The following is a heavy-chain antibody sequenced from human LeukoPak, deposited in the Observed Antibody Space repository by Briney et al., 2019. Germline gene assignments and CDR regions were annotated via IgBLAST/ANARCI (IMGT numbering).Heavy chain of an antibody. CDR1: GYTFTGYY. CDR2: INPNSGGT. CDR3: ARDPSWYYYYYMDV. V-gene: IGHV1-2*02. Sequence: ASVKVSCKASGYTFTGYYMHWVRQAPGQGLEWMGWINPNSGGTNYAQKFQGRVTMTRDTSISTAYMELSRLRSDDTAVYYRARDPSWYYYYYMDVWGKGTTVTVSS. J-gene: IGHJ6*03.